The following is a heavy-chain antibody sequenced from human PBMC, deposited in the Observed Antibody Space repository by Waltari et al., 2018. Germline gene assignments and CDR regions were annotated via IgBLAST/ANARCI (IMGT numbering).Heavy chain of an antibody. Sequence: EVQLVQSGAEIRKPGESLTISCKASGYTFTSYWIAWVRQMPGKGLAWMGAIYPGDSDTRYSPSFQGQVSFAADKSSTTAYLQWSSLKASDTAMYYCARCRAAAGSSAFDSWGQGTLITVSS. CDR3: ARCRAAAGSSAFDS. D-gene: IGHD6-13*01. CDR2: IYPGDSDT. CDR1: GYTFTSYW. V-gene: IGHV5-51*01. J-gene: IGHJ4*02.